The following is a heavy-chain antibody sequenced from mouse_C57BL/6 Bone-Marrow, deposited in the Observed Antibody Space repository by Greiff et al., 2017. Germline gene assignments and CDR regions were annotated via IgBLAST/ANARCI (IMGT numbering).Heavy chain of an antibody. D-gene: IGHD1-1*01. J-gene: IGHJ1*03. CDR2: IYPRSGNT. CDR1: GYTFTSYG. Sequence: QVQLQQSGAELARPGASVKLSCKASGYTFTSYGISWVKQRTGQGLEWIGEIYPRSGNTYYNEKFKGKATLTADKSSSTAYMELRSLTSEDSAVYFCARRVYYGSSYWYFDVWGTGTTVTVSS. V-gene: IGHV1-81*01. CDR3: ARRVYYGSSYWYFDV.